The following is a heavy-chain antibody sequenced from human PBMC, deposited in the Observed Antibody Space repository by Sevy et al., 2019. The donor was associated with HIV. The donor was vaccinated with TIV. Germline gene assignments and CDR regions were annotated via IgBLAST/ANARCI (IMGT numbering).Heavy chain of an antibody. CDR3: ARGTQVLRFLEWQGPYYYYGMDV. J-gene: IGHJ6*02. CDR1: GFTFSSYA. V-gene: IGHV3-30-3*01. CDR2: ISYDGSNK. D-gene: IGHD3-3*01. Sequence: GGSLRLSCAASGFTFSSYAMHWVRQAPGKGLEWVAVISYDGSNKYYADSVKGRFTISRDNSKNTLYLQMNSLRAEDTAVYYCARGTQVLRFLEWQGPYYYYGMDVWGQGTTVTVSS.